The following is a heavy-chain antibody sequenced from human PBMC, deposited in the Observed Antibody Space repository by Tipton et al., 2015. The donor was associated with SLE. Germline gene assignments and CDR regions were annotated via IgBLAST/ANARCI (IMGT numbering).Heavy chain of an antibody. V-gene: IGHV4-39*07. D-gene: IGHD4-23*01. CDR2: ISHTGST. CDR3: ARDALRLIGNPSWYFDV. Sequence: TLSLTCTVSGRSISSGSYFWSWVRQPPGKGLEWVGSISHTGSTFYNPSLQSRVTISVDTSKNQFSLKLNSVTAADTAVYYCARDALRLIGNPSWYFDVWGRGTLVTVSS. CDR1: GRSISSGSYF. J-gene: IGHJ2*01.